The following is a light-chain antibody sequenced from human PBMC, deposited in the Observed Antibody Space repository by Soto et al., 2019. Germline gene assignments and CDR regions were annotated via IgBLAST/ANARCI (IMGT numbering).Light chain of an antibody. CDR2: DAS. V-gene: IGKV1-5*01. CDR3: QQYNSYSSRT. Sequence: DIQMTQSPYTLSASEGDRVTITCRASQSISSWLAWYQQKPGKAPKLLIYDASSLESGVPSRFSGSGSGTEFTLTISSLQPDDFATYYCQQYNSYSSRTFGQGTMVDI. J-gene: IGKJ1*01. CDR1: QSISSW.